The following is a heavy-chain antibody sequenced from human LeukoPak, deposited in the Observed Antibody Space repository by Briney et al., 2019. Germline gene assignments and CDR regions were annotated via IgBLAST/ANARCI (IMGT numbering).Heavy chain of an antibody. CDR2: IKSDGRET. CDR3: ARVISYFDL. V-gene: IGHV3-74*01. J-gene: IGHJ4*02. CDR1: GFTFSRHW. D-gene: IGHD3/OR15-3a*01. Sequence: PGGSLRLSCAASGFTFSRHWMHWVRQGPGKGLEWVSRIKSDGRETQYADSVKGRFTISRDNAHNTLYLQMTSLRPEDTAVYYCARVISYFDLWGQGALVTASS.